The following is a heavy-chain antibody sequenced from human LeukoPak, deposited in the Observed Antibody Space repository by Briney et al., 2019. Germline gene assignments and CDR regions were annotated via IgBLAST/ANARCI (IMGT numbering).Heavy chain of an antibody. V-gene: IGHV4-4*07. CDR3: ARGSPISEDIVVVVAATPTPNFDY. CDR2: IYTSGST. D-gene: IGHD2-15*01. CDR1: GGSISTYY. Sequence: SETLSLTCSVSGGSISTYYWSWVRQPPGKGPEWIGRIYTSGSTSYNPSLKSRVTMSVDTSKNQFSLKLSSVTAADTAVYYCARGSPISEDIVVVVAATPTPNFDYRGQGTLVTVSS. J-gene: IGHJ4*02.